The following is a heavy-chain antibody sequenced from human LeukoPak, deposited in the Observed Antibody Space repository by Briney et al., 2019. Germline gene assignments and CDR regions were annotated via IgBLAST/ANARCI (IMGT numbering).Heavy chain of an antibody. CDR3: ARGIAAAAPADYFDY. J-gene: IGHJ4*02. V-gene: IGHV4-30-4*01. CDR1: GGSVSSGDYY. Sequence: PSQTLFLTCTVSGGSVSSGDYYWSWIRQPPGKGLEWIGYIYYSGSTYYNPSLKSRVTISVDTSKNQFSLKLSSVTAADTAVYYCARGIAAAAPADYFDYWGQGTLVTVSS. CDR2: IYYSGST. D-gene: IGHD6-13*01.